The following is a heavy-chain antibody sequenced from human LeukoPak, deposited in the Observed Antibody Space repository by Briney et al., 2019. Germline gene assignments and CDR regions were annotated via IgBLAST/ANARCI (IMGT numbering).Heavy chain of an antibody. CDR2: MNPNSGNT. D-gene: IGHD3-16*02. CDR1: GYTFTSYD. V-gene: IGHV1-8*01. CDR3: ARAGDYDYVWGSYRDSYYYGMDV. J-gene: IGHJ6*02. Sequence: ASVKVSCKASGYTFTSYDINWVRQATGQGLEWTGWMNPNSGNTGYAQKFQGRVTMTRNTSISTAYMELSSLRSEDTAVYYCARAGDYDYVWGSYRDSYYYGMDVWGQGTTVTVSS.